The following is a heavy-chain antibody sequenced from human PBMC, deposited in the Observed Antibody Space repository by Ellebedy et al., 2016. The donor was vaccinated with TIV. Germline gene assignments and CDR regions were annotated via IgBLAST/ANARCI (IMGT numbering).Heavy chain of an antibody. CDR3: ARVGEYYDSSGYYPHHFDY. CDR1: GGSFSDYY. CDR2: VSHSGST. D-gene: IGHD3-22*01. V-gene: IGHV4-34*01. J-gene: IGHJ4*01. Sequence: MPSETLSLTCAVSGGSFSDYYWSWIRQRPGKGLEWIGEVSHSGSTNYSPSLKIRVTMSVDTSKNQLSLKLSFASAADTALYYCARVGEYYDSSGYYPHHFDYWGHGTLVTVSS.